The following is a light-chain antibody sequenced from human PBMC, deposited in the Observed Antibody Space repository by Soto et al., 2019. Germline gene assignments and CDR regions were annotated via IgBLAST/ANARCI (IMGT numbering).Light chain of an antibody. V-gene: IGLV2-14*01. CDR1: SSDIGGYNY. CDR2: EVS. CDR3: SSYRRTNSLV. J-gene: IGLJ2*01. Sequence: QSALTQPASVSGSPGQSITISCTGTSSDIGGYNYVSWYQQHPGKAPKLMIYEVSNRPYGVSDRFSGSKSGNTASLTISGLQAEDEADYYCSSYRRTNSLVFGGGTKLTVL.